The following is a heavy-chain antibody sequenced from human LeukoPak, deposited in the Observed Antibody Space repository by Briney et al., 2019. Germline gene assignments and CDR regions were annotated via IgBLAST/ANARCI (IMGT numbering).Heavy chain of an antibody. CDR1: GYSFTSYW. CDR3: ARLAAGGTSSANFDY. CDR2: LNPTYSDT. V-gene: IGHV5-51*01. Sequence: NRGESLKISCKGSGYSFTSYWIGWVLQISGKGLEWMGILNPTYSDTRYSTSLQRQVSFSVDKSISTAYLQWSSLKASDTAMYYCARLAAGGTSSANFDYWGQGTLVTVSS. J-gene: IGHJ4*02. D-gene: IGHD6-6*01.